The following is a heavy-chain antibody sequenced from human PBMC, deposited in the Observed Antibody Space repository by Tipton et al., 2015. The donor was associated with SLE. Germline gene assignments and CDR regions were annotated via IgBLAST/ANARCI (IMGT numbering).Heavy chain of an antibody. D-gene: IGHD2-2*01. CDR1: GCTFSSYA. J-gene: IGHJ4*02. Sequence: SLRLSCAASGCTFSSYAMHWVRQAPGKGLEWVAVISYDGSNKYYEESVKGRFTISRDNSKNTLYLQMNSLRAEETAVYYCAKDRGYCSSTSCYAPIDYWGQGTLVTVSS. V-gene: IGHV3-30*04. CDR2: ISYDGSNK. CDR3: AKDRGYCSSTSCYAPIDY.